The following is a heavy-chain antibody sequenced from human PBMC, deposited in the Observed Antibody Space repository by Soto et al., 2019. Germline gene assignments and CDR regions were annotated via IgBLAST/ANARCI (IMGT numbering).Heavy chain of an antibody. J-gene: IGHJ6*02. CDR3: ARDPPATRHGMDV. CDR1: VFTVSSNY. CDR2: IYSGGST. Sequence: PGGSLRLSCAASVFTVSSNYMSWFRQAPGKGLEWVSVIYSGGSTYYADSVRGRFTISRDNSKNTLYLQMKSLRAEDTAVYYCARDPPATRHGMDVWGQGTTVTVSS. V-gene: IGHV3-53*01.